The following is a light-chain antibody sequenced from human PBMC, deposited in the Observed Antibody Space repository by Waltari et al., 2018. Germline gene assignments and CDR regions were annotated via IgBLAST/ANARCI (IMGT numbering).Light chain of an antibody. J-gene: IGLJ2*01. CDR1: GCGAKY. Sequence: SYELTQPPSVSVSPGQTATITCSGAGCGAKYVLWYQQKPGQSPVAVIYSDDKRPSGIPERFSGSNSGNTATLTIGGTQTTDEGDYYCQAWDDTTVVFGAGTKVTV. V-gene: IGLV3-1*01. CDR2: SDD. CDR3: QAWDDTTVV.